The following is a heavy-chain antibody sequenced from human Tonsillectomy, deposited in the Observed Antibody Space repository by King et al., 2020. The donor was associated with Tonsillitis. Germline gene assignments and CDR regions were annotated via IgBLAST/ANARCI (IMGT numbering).Heavy chain of an antibody. D-gene: IGHD2-8*02. J-gene: IGHJ5*02. V-gene: IGHV3-30*02. CDR3: AQYHDRRLVDS. CDR1: GFPFSYSG. Sequence: VQLVESGGGVVQPGGSLRLSCEASGFPFSYSGMHWVRQAPGKGLEWVAFIRFDGSNENYAASVRGRFTISRDNSKNTLYLQMDSLSTEDTGFYYCAQYHDRRLVDSWGQGTLVTVSS. CDR2: IRFDGSNE.